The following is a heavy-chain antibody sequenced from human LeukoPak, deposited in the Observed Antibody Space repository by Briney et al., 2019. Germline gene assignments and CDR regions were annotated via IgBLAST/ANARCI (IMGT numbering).Heavy chain of an antibody. CDR1: GFTFDDYA. Sequence: GRSLRLSCAASGFTFDDYAMHWVRQAPGKGLEWVSGISWNSGSIGYADSVKGRFTISRDNAKNSLYLQMNSLRAEDTALYYCAKEGNVDTAMVAVDFDYWGQGTLVTVSS. D-gene: IGHD5-18*01. CDR3: AKEGNVDTAMVAVDFDY. CDR2: ISWNSGSI. V-gene: IGHV3-9*01. J-gene: IGHJ4*02.